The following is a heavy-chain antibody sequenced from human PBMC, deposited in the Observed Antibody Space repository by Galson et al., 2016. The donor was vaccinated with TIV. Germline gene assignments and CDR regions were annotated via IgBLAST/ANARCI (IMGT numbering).Heavy chain of an antibody. CDR2: IIPLFSTA. CDR1: GGSFSSYV. J-gene: IGHJ6*02. D-gene: IGHD5-18*01. CDR3: ATDRNTAMDTYHYYYGMDV. Sequence: SVKVSCKASGGSFSSYVISWVRQAPGQGLEWMGGIIPLFSTANYAQKFQGRVTITADESSGTVYMELSSLRSEDTAVYYCATDRNTAMDTYHYYYGMDVWGQGTTVTVSS. V-gene: IGHV1-69*13.